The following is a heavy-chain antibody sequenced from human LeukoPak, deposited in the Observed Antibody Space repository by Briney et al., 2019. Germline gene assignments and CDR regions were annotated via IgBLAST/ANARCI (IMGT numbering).Heavy chain of an antibody. CDR3: AELGITMIGGV. J-gene: IGHJ6*04. D-gene: IGHD3-10*01. V-gene: IGHV3-48*03. Sequence: PRGSLRLSCAASGFTFSSYEMNWVRQAPGKGLEWVSYISSSGSTIYYADSVKGRFTISRDDAKNSLYLQMNILRAEDTAVYYCAELGITMIGGVWGKGTTVTISS. CDR2: ISSSGSTI. CDR1: GFTFSSYE.